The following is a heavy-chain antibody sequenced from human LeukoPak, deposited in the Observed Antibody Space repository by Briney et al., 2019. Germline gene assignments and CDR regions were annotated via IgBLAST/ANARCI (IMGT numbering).Heavy chain of an antibody. CDR3: ARSGYCSGGSCSEYFQH. D-gene: IGHD2-15*01. CDR1: GGTFSSYA. V-gene: IGHV1-69*13. J-gene: IGHJ1*01. Sequence: RGASVKVSCKASGGTFSSYAISWVRQAPGQGLEWMGGIIPIFGTANYAQKFQGRDTITADESTSTAYMELSSLRSEDTAVYYCARSGYCSGGSCSEYFQHWGQGTLVTVSS. CDR2: IIPIFGTA.